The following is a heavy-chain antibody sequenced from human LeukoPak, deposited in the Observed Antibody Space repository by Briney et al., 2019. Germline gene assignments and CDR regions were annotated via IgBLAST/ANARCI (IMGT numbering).Heavy chain of an antibody. CDR2: ISYDGSNK. CDR3: AKDVGPTDSAHLVLVYYYYGMDV. V-gene: IGHV3-30*18. Sequence: GRSLRLSCAASGFTFSSYGMHWVRQAPGKGLEWVAVISYDGSNKYYADSVEGRFTISRDNSKNTLYLQMNSLRAEDTAVYYCAKDVGPTDSAHLVLVYYYYGMDVWGQGTTVTVSS. D-gene: IGHD2-21*01. J-gene: IGHJ6*02. CDR1: GFTFSSYG.